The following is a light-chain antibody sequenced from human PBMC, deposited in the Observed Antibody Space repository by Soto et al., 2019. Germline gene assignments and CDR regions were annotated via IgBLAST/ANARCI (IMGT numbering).Light chain of an antibody. V-gene: IGLV2-11*01. J-gene: IGLJ1*01. CDR1: SSDVGGYSY. CDR2: DVS. Sequence: QSALTQPRSVSGSPGQSGTISCTGTSSDVGGYSYVSWFQQHPGKAPKLMIYDVSKRPSGVPDRFSGSKSGNTASLTISGLQAEDEADYYCCSFAGSYTLYVFGTGTKVTVL. CDR3: CSFAGSYTLYV.